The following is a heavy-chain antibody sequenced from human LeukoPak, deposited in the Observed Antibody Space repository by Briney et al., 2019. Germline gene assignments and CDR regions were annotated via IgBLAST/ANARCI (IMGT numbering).Heavy chain of an antibody. Sequence: GESLRLSCAAPGFTFSGYWMHWVRQAPGKGLVWVSRINSDGTTTSYADSVRGRFTISRDNTKNTLYLQMNSLRAEDTAVYYCWVPATAGEDDYWGQGTLVSVSS. J-gene: IGHJ4*02. V-gene: IGHV3-74*01. CDR3: WVPATAGEDDY. CDR2: INSDGTTT. CDR1: GFTFSGYW. D-gene: IGHD2-2*01.